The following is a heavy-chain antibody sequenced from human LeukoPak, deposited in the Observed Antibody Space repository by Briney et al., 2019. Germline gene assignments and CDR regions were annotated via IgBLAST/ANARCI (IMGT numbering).Heavy chain of an antibody. Sequence: ASEKVSCKASGGTFSSYAISWVRQAPGQGLEWMGGIIPIFGTANYAQKFQGRVTITADESTSTAYMELSSLRSEDTAVYYCARVLAYCGGDCYIDYWGQGTLVTVSS. CDR1: GGTFSSYA. D-gene: IGHD2-21*02. CDR3: ARVLAYCGGDCYIDY. CDR2: IIPIFGTA. J-gene: IGHJ4*02. V-gene: IGHV1-69*13.